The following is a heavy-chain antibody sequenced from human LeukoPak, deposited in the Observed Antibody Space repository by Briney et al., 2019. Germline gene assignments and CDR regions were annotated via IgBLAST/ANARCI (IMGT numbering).Heavy chain of an antibody. J-gene: IGHJ4*02. D-gene: IGHD3-22*01. CDR2: IYYSGST. Sequence: SETLSLTCTVSGGSISSSSYYWGWIRQHPGKGLEWIGYIYYSGSTYYNPSLKSRVTISVDTSKNQFSLKLSSVTAADTAVYYCARGALLLGVRYWGQGTLVTVSS. CDR1: GGSISSSSYY. CDR3: ARGALLLGVRY. V-gene: IGHV4-31*03.